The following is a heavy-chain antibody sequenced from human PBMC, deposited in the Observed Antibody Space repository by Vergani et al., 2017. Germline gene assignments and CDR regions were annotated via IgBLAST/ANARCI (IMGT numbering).Heavy chain of an antibody. CDR2: INTTTGNP. CDR3: ARVLNGYVSCGSLGN. CDR1: GYTFTRYA. Sequence: QVQLVQSGSELKKPGASVKISCKASGYTFTRYAINWVRQAPGQGLEWMGWINTTTGNPTYAQGFTGRFVFSLDTSVTAAYLQINSLKAEDSALYYCARVLNGYVSCGSLGNWGQGTLLTVSS. V-gene: IGHV7-4-1*02. D-gene: IGHD3-22*01. J-gene: IGHJ4*02.